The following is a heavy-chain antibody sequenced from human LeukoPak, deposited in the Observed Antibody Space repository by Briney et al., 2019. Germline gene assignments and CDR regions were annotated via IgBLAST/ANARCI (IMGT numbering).Heavy chain of an antibody. J-gene: IGHJ4*02. Sequence: GGSLRLSCAASGFTFSSYAMSWVRQAPGKGLEWVSAISGSGGSTYYADSVKGRFTISRDNSKNSLYLQMNSLRAGDTAVYYCARVEWEGPHPTLNYWGQGTLVTVSS. CDR3: ARVEWEGPHPTLNY. D-gene: IGHD1-26*01. CDR2: ISGSGGST. CDR1: GFTFSSYA. V-gene: IGHV3-23*01.